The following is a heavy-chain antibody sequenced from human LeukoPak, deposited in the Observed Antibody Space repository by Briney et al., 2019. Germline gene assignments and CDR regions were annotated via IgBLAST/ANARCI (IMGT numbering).Heavy chain of an antibody. CDR3: AKSSYSSSWAHFDT. CDR1: GGSISSYY. V-gene: IGHV4-59*01. Sequence: PSETLSLTCTVSGGSISSYYWSWIRQPPGKGLEWIGYIYSSGSTNYNPSLKSRVTISVDTSKHQFSLKLSSVTAADTAAYYCAKSSYSSSWAHFDTWGQGSLVTVSS. CDR2: IYSSGST. D-gene: IGHD6-13*01. J-gene: IGHJ4*02.